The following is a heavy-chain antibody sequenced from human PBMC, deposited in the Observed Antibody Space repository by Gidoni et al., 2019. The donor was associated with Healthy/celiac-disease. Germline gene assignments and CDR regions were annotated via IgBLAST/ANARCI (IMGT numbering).Heavy chain of an antibody. D-gene: IGHD6-25*01. Sequence: EVQLVESGGGLVQPGGSLRLSCAASGFTFSSYEMNWVRQAPGKGLEWVSYISSSGSTIYYADSVKGRFTISRDNAKNSLYLQMNSLRAEDTAVYYCARVVYSSGPFDYWGQGTLVTVSS. V-gene: IGHV3-48*03. CDR3: ARVVYSSGPFDY. CDR2: ISSSGSTI. CDR1: GFTFSSYE. J-gene: IGHJ4*02.